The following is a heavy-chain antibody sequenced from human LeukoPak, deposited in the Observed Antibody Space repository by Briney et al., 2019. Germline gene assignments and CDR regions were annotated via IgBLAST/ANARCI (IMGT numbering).Heavy chain of an antibody. J-gene: IGHJ6*03. CDR2: MNPNSGNT. Sequence: GASVKVSCKASGYTFTSYDINWVRQATGQGLEWMGWMNPNSGNTGYAQKFQGRVTITRNTSISTAYMELSSLRSEDTAVYYCARGYGGSYFDYYYYMDVWGKGTMVTVSS. D-gene: IGHD1-26*01. V-gene: IGHV1-8*03. CDR3: ARGYGGSYFDYYYYMDV. CDR1: GYTFTSYD.